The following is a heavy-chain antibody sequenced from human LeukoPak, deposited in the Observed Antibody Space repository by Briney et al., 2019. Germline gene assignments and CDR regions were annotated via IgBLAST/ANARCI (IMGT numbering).Heavy chain of an antibody. CDR3: ARGRIVGATLGWWFDP. D-gene: IGHD1-26*01. J-gene: IGHJ5*02. V-gene: IGHV4-34*01. CDR1: GGSFSGYY. CDR2: INHSGST. Sequence: SETLSLTCAVYGGSFSGYYWSWIRQPPGKGLEWIGEINHSGSTNYNPSLKSRVTISVDTSKNQFSLKLSSVTAADTAVYYCARGRIVGATLGWWFDPWGQGTLVTVSS.